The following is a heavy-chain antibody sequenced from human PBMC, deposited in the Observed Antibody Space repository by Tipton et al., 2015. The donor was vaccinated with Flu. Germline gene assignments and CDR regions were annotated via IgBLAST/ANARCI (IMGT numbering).Heavy chain of an antibody. D-gene: IGHD3-10*01. CDR3: AKDHPERGFQR. CDR1: GFTFSSYG. J-gene: IGHJ1*01. CDR2: ISYDGSNK. Sequence: SLRLSCAASGFTFSSYGMHWVRQAPGKGLEWVAVISYDGSNKYYADSVKGRFTISRDNSKNTLYLQMHSLRAEDTAAYYCAKDHPERGFQRGGQGTLVTVSS. V-gene: IGHV3-30*18.